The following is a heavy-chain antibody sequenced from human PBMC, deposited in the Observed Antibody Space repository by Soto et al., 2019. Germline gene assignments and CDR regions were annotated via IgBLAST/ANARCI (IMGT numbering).Heavy chain of an antibody. CDR2: INPNSGGT. J-gene: IGHJ6*02. Sequence: ASVKVSCNASGYTFTGYYMHLVRQAPGQGLEWMGWINPNSGGTNYAQKFQGWVTMTRDTSISTAYMELSRLRSDDTAVYYCARDTHSSGWYRGDYYYYGMDVWGQGTTVTVSS. CDR1: GYTFTGYY. CDR3: ARDTHSSGWYRGDYYYYGMDV. V-gene: IGHV1-2*04. D-gene: IGHD6-19*01.